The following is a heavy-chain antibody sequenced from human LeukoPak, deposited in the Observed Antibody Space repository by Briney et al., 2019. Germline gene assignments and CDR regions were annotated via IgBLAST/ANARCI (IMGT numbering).Heavy chain of an antibody. CDR1: GGSISSSNYY. V-gene: IGHV4-39*07. CDR3: AREDSGPIDY. CDR2: IYYSGST. J-gene: IGHJ4*02. Sequence: SETLSLTCTVSGGSISSSNYYWGWLRQPPGKGLEWIGNIYYSGSTYYNPSLKSRLTISVDTSKNQFSLKLSSVTAADTAVYYCAREDSGPIDYWGQGTLVTVSS.